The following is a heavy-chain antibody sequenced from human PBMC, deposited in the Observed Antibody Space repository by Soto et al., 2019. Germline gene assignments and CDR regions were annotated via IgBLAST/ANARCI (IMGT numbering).Heavy chain of an antibody. CDR1: GFNFSIYT. Sequence: GGSLRLSCAASGFNFSIYTMNWVRQAPGKGLEWISYISSSGSSIYYADSVKGRFTTSRDNAKNSLYLQMHSLRSEDTAVYYCATARIAAAGTRWFDPWGQGTLVTVSS. CDR2: ISSSGSSI. V-gene: IGHV3-48*01. CDR3: ATARIAAAGTRWFDP. D-gene: IGHD6-13*01. J-gene: IGHJ5*02.